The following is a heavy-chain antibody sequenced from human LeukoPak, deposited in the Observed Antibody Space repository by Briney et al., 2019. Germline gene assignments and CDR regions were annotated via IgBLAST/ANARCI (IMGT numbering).Heavy chain of an antibody. Sequence: SETLSLTCTVSGGSISSSSYYWGWIRQPPGKGLEWIGSIYYSGSTYYNPSLKSRVTISVDTSKNQFSLKLSSVTAADTAVYYCNSVTIFGVVFDYWGQGTLVTVSS. CDR3: NSVTIFGVVFDY. CDR2: IYYSGST. V-gene: IGHV4-39*01. D-gene: IGHD3-3*01. J-gene: IGHJ4*02. CDR1: GGSISSSSYY.